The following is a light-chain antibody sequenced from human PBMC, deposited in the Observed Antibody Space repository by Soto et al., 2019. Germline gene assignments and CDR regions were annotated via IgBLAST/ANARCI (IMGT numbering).Light chain of an antibody. CDR3: QQYSRDST. V-gene: IGKV1-5*01. Sequence: IHVTHSPSTLSASVLYRVTITFRASQSISRWLAWYQQKPGRAPKLLIYDASSLESGVPSRFSGSGSGTEFTLTISSLHPDDFASYYCQQYSRDSTFGQGTKVDIK. J-gene: IGKJ1*01. CDR1: QSISRW. CDR2: DAS.